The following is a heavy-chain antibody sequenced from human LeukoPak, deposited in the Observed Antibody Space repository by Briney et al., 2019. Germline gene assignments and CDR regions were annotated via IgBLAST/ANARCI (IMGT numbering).Heavy chain of an antibody. CDR1: GYSISSGYY. CDR3: ARRRISGSYYSFDY. V-gene: IGHV4-38-2*02. Sequence: SETLSLTCTVSGYSISSGYYWGWIRQPPGKGLEWIGEINHSGSTNYNPSLKSRVTISVDTSKNQFSLKLSSVTAADTAVYYCARRRISGSYYSFDYWGQGTLVTVSS. J-gene: IGHJ4*02. D-gene: IGHD1-26*01. CDR2: INHSGST.